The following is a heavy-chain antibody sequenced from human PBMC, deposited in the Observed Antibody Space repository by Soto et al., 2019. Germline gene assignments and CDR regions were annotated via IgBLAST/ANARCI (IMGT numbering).Heavy chain of an antibody. CDR3: ATTGYGSDILWLFDA. V-gene: IGHV3-23*01. J-gene: IGHJ5*02. CDR2: ISGSGDNT. D-gene: IGHD2-15*01. Sequence: EVQLLESGGGLVQPGGSLRLSCAASAFPLRKYAMTWVRQAPGKGLEWVSAISGSGDNTYYGDTVKGRFTISRDNPKNTLYLQMNSLRAEDTAVYYCATTGYGSDILWLFDAWGQGTLVTVSS. CDR1: AFPLRKYA.